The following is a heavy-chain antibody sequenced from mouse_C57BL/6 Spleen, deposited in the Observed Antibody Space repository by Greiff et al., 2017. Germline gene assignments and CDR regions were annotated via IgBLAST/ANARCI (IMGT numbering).Heavy chain of an antibody. CDR2: ISDGGSYT. CDR3: TRDGTTVVATEWYFDV. D-gene: IGHD1-1*01. J-gene: IGHJ1*03. CDR1: GFTFSSYA. Sequence: EVKLVESGGGLVKPGGSLKLSCAASGFTFSSYAMSWVRQTPEKRLEWVATISDGGSYTYYPDNVKGRFTISRDNAKNNLYLQMSHLKSEDTAMYYCTRDGTTVVATEWYFDVWGTGTTVTVSS. V-gene: IGHV5-4*01.